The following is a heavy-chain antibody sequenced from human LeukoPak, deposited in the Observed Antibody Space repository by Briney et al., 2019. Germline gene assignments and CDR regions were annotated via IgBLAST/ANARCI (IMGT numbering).Heavy chain of an antibody. D-gene: IGHD5-12*01. J-gene: IGHJ5*02. CDR1: GGSISSYY. CDR2: IYTSGST. V-gene: IGHV4-4*07. Sequence: SETLSLTCTVSGGSISSYYWSWIRQPAGKGLEWIGRIYTSGSTNYNHSLKSRVTMSVDTSKSQFSLKLSSVTAADTAVYYCARETNIVATIRWFDPWGQGTLVTVSS. CDR3: ARETNIVATIRWFDP.